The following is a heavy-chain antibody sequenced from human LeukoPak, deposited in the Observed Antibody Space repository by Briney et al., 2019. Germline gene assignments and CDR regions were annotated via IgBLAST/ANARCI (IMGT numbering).Heavy chain of an antibody. V-gene: IGHV3-23*01. CDR2: ISASDAAT. CDR3: TRGAPLDY. J-gene: IGHJ4*02. Sequence: GGSLRLSCAASGFTFSTYAMSWVRQAPGKGLEWVSTISASDAATYYADSVKGRFTISRDNAKNTLYLQMNSLRAEDTAVYYCTRGAPLDYWGQGTLVTVSS. CDR1: GFTFSTYA.